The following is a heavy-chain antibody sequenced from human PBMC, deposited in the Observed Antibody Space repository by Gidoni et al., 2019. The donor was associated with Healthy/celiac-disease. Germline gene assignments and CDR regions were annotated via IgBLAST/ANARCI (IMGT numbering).Heavy chain of an antibody. Sequence: QVQLQESGPGLVKPSETLSLTCAVSGYSISSGYYWGWIRPPPGKGLEWIGSIYHSGSTYYNPSLKSRVTISVDTSKNQFSLKLSSVTAADTAVYYCARVSGSGSSYYFDYWGQGTLVTVSS. CDR1: GYSISSGYY. D-gene: IGHD3-10*01. J-gene: IGHJ4*02. CDR2: IYHSGST. V-gene: IGHV4-38-2*01. CDR3: ARVSGSGSSYYFDY.